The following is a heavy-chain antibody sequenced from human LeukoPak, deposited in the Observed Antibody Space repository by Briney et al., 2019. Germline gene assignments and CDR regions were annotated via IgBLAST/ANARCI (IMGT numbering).Heavy chain of an antibody. V-gene: IGHV3-7*03. Sequence: GGSLRLSCAASGFTFSGYWMTWVRQAPGKGLEWVANIKQDGSERYYVDSVKGRFTVSRDNGKNSLYLQMDSLRAEDTAVYYCAKDQGGFTVTTMDIWGQGTMVTVSS. D-gene: IGHD4-17*01. CDR1: GFTFSGYW. CDR3: AKDQGGFTVTTMDI. CDR2: IKQDGSER. J-gene: IGHJ3*02.